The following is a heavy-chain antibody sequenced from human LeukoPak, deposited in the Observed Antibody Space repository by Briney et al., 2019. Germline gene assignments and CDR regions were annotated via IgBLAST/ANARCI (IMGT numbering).Heavy chain of an antibody. CDR3: AKDGAPFLLTGYYTDY. CDR2: ISSSSSYI. V-gene: IGHV3-21*01. CDR1: GFTFSSYS. D-gene: IGHD3-9*01. J-gene: IGHJ4*02. Sequence: PGGSLRLSCAASGFTFSSYSMNWVRQAPGKGLEWVSSISSSSSYIYYADSVKGRFTISRDNSKNTLYLQMSSLRAEDTAVYYCAKDGAPFLLTGYYTDYWGQGTLVTVSS.